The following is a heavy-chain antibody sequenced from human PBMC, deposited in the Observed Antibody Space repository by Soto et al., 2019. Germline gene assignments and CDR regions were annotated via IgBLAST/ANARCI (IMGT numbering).Heavy chain of an antibody. V-gene: IGHV3-30*19. CDR1: ECRFHADR. Sequence: GWSDRLCCVSSECRFHADRIPWIHQPPGQGLQWVALVSYDGINTYYADSVKARFPISRDNSKNTLYLQMNRLRPENMGVYYCARVNPGNNLDYFSGLDVWAQGTWVTVSS. D-gene: IGHD3-16*01. CDR3: ARVNPGNNLDYFSGLDV. CDR2: VSYDGINT. J-gene: IGHJ6*02.